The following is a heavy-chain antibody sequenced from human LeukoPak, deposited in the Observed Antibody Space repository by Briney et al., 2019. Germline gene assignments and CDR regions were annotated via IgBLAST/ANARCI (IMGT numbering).Heavy chain of an antibody. Sequence: GGSLRLSCAASGFTFSSYAMNWVRQAPGKGLEWVSAISGSGGNTYYADSVKGRFTISRDNSKNTLYLQMNSLRAEDTAVYYRAKGTMGRGFGYWGQGTLVTVSS. CDR2: ISGSGGNT. CDR1: GFTFSSYA. J-gene: IGHJ4*02. CDR3: AKGTMGRGFGY. V-gene: IGHV3-23*01. D-gene: IGHD3-10*01.